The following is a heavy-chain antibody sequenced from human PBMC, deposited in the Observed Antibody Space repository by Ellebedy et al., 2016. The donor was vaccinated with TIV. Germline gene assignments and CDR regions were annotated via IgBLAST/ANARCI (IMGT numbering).Heavy chain of an antibody. CDR2: IRSTGSDK. J-gene: IGHJ4*02. CDR3: ARLRPVAGTGGY. D-gene: IGHD6-19*01. CDR1: GFTFSNYN. V-gene: IGHV3-21*06. Sequence: GESLKISCVASGFTFSNYNMNWVRQSPGKGLEWVSSIRSTGSDKYYAESVKGRFTISRDNAQNTLFLQMNSLRVEDTAVYYCARLRPVAGTGGYWGQGTPVTVSS.